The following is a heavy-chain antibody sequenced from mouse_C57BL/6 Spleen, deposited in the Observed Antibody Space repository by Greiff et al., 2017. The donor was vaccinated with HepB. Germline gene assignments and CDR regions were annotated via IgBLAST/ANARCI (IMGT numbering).Heavy chain of an antibody. J-gene: IGHJ4*01. CDR2: INPNNGGT. CDR1: GYTFTDYN. D-gene: IGHD1-1*01. V-gene: IGHV1-18*01. Sequence: VQLKESGPELVKPGASVKIPCKASGYTFTDYNMDWVKQSHGKSLEWIGDINPNNGGTIYNQKFKGKATLTVDKSSSTAYMELRSLTSEDTAVYYCARRGITTVVAYYYAMDYWGQGTSVTVSS. CDR3: ARRGITTVVAYYYAMDY.